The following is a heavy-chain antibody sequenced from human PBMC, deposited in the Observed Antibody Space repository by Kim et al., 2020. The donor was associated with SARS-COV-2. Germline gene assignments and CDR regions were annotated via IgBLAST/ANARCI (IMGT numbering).Heavy chain of an antibody. CDR3: AKLSWIAVAGTNYGMDV. J-gene: IGHJ6*02. D-gene: IGHD6-19*01. V-gene: IGHV3-30*02. Sequence: VKGRFTISRDNSKNTLYLQMNSLRAEDTAVYYCAKLSWIAVAGTNYGMDVWGQGTTVTVSS.